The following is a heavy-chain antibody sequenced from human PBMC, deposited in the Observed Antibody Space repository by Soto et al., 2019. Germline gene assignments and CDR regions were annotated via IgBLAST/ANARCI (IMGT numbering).Heavy chain of an antibody. CDR2: ISAYNGNT. Sequence: WASVKVSCKASGYTFTSYGISWVRQAPGQGLEWMGWISAYNGNTNYAQKLQGRVTMTTDTSTSTAYMELRSLRSGDTAVYYCARGWGSSGPLPYGYFQHWGQGTLVTVSS. J-gene: IGHJ1*01. D-gene: IGHD3-22*01. CDR3: ARGWGSSGPLPYGYFQH. CDR1: GYTFTSYG. V-gene: IGHV1-18*01.